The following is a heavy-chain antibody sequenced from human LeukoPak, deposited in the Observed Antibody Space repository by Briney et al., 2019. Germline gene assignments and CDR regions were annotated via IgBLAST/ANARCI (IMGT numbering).Heavy chain of an antibody. CDR1: GDSIRGATYR. CDR2: ISESGTT. V-gene: IGHV4-39*02. Sequence: SETLSLTCSVSGDSIRGATYRRGWVRQPPGKGLEWIGSISESGTTFYNPSLKSRVALSVDTSKNHFSLRLSSATAADTAVYYCARYPLVPGFWGQGTLVTVSS. D-gene: IGHD3-3*02. J-gene: IGHJ4*02. CDR3: ARYPLVPGF.